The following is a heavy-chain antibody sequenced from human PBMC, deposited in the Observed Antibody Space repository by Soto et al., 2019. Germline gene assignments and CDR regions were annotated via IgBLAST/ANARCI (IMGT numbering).Heavy chain of an antibody. Sequence: QVQLVESGGGVVQPGRSLRLSCAASGFTFSSYGMHWVRQAPGKGLEWVAVIWYDGSNKYYADSVKGRFTISRDNSKNKLYLQRNSLRAEDTSVYYCAREGLKDSSSWTDAFDTWGQGTMVTVSS. CDR1: GFTFSSYG. D-gene: IGHD6-13*01. CDR2: IWYDGSNK. CDR3: AREGLKDSSSWTDAFDT. V-gene: IGHV3-33*01. J-gene: IGHJ3*02.